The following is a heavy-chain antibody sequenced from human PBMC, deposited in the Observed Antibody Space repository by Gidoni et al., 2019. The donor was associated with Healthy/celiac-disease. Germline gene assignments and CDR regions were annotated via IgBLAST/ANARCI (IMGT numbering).Heavy chain of an antibody. D-gene: IGHD3-9*01. J-gene: IGHJ4*02. V-gene: IGHV3-30*04. CDR2: ISYDGSNK. CDR3: ARGGAYDILTGYFY. CDR1: GFTFSSYA. Sequence: QVQLVVSGGCVVQPGRSLRLSCAASGFTFSSYAMHWVRQAPGKGLEWVAFISYDGSNKYYADSVKGRFTISRDNSKNTLYLQMNSLRAEDTAVYYCARGGAYDILTGYFYWGQGTLVTVSS.